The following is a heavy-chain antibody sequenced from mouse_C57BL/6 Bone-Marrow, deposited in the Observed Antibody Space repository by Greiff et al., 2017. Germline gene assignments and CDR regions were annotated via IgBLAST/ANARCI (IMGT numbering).Heavy chain of an antibody. CDR3: ANLTGTTWFAY. CDR2: SYPRSGNT. J-gene: IGHJ3*01. CDR1: GYTFTSYG. D-gene: IGHD4-1*01. V-gene: IGHV1-81*01. Sequence: VKLMESGAELARPGASVKLSCKASGYTFTSYGISWVKQSTGQGLEWIGESYPRSGNTYYNEKFKGKVTLTAEKSFSTAYMEHRSLTSEDSAVYFCANLTGTTWFAYWGQGTLVTVSP.